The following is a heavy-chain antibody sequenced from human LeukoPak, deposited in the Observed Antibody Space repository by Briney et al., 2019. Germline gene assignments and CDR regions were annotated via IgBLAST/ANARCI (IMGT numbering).Heavy chain of an antibody. V-gene: IGHV4-34*01. CDR2: INHSGST. Sequence: SETLSLTCAVYGGSFSGYYWSWIRQPPGKGLEWIGEINHSGSTNYNPSLKSRVTMSVDTSKNQFSLKVTSVTAADTAVYYCARGRGRDGDNLAPWGQGTLVTVSS. CDR1: GGSFSGYY. D-gene: IGHD5-24*01. J-gene: IGHJ4*02. CDR3: ARGRGRDGDNLAP.